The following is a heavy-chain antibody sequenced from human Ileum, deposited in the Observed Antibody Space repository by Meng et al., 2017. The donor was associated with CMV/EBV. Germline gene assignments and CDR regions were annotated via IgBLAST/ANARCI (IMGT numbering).Heavy chain of an antibody. J-gene: IGHJ4*02. V-gene: IGHV3-20*04. CDR2: INWNGDRT. D-gene: IGHD3-10*01. CDR3: ARSFFGSGSYYSQY. CDR1: GFTFDDYG. Sequence: GESLKISCAASGFTFDDYGMSWVRQVPGKGLEWVSGINWNGDRTGYADSVKGRFTISRDNAKSSVYLQMNSLRDEDTAVYYCARSFFGSGSYYSQYWGQGTLVTVSS.